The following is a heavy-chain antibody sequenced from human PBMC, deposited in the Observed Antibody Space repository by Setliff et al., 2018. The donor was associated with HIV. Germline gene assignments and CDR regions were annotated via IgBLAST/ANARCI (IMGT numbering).Heavy chain of an antibody. J-gene: IGHJ6*03. Sequence: ASVKVSCKMSGYTFTNHYIHWIQQAPGKGLEWVDLIDPENPTTIYAAKFQGRVTITADTSTDTAYMELSSLRSEDTAIYYCASERSRGNYYYSMDVWGKGTTVTVSS. V-gene: IGHV1-69-2*01. CDR1: GYTFTNHY. CDR2: IDPENPTT. CDR3: ASERSRGNYYYSMDV.